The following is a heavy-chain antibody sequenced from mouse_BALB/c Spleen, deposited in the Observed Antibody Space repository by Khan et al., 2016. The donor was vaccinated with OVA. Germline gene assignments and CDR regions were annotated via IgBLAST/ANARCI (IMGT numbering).Heavy chain of an antibody. V-gene: IGHV5-9-3*01. CDR1: GFTFSTYA. J-gene: IGHJ3*01. Sequence: EVELVESGGDLVKPGGSLKLSCSASGFTFSTYAMSWVRQTPEKRLEWVATISSGGDYIYYPDSVKGRFTISRDNAKNNLYLQMSGRRSEATAMYYCARHNYGPFAYWGQGTLVTVSA. D-gene: IGHD1-1*01. CDR2: ISSGGDYI. CDR3: ARHNYGPFAY.